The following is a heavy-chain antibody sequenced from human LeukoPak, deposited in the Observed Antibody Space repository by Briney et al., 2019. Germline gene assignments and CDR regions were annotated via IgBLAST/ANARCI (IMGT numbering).Heavy chain of an antibody. Sequence: ASAKVSCKASGYTFTSYYMHWVRQAPGQGLEWMGIINPSGGSTSYAQKFQGRVTMTRDTSTSTVYMELSSLRSEDTAVYYCARVYYGSGRGYNYGMDVWGQGTTVTVSS. J-gene: IGHJ6*02. V-gene: IGHV1-46*01. CDR1: GYTFTSYY. CDR3: ARVYYGSGRGYNYGMDV. D-gene: IGHD3-10*01. CDR2: INPSGGST.